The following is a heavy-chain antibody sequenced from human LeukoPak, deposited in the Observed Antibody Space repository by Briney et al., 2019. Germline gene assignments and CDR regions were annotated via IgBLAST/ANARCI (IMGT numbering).Heavy chain of an antibody. CDR2: ISTNGGST. D-gene: IGHD2-2*01. CDR3: ARYCRSTSCYCD. J-gene: IGHJ4*02. Sequence: GGSLRLSCAASGFTFSSYDMHWVRQAPGKGLEYVSAISTNGGSTDYANSVKGRFTISRDNSKNTLYLQMGSLRAEDMAVYYCARYCRSTSCYCDWGQGTLVTVSS. CDR1: GFTFSSYD. V-gene: IGHV3-64*01.